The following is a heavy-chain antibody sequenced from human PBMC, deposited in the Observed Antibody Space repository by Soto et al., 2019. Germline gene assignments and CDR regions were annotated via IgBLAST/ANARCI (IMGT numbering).Heavy chain of an antibody. V-gene: IGHV4-59*01. CDR2: IYYSGST. D-gene: IGHD3-3*01. J-gene: IGHJ5*02. CDR1: GGSISSYY. CDR3: AKVNDFWTGYYSTNWFDP. Sequence: PSETLSLTCTVSGGSISSYYWSWIRQPPGKGLEWIGYIYYSGSTNYNPSLKGRVTISVDTSKNLFSLKLSSVTAADTAVYYCAKVNDFWTGYYSTNWFDPWGQGTLVTVSS.